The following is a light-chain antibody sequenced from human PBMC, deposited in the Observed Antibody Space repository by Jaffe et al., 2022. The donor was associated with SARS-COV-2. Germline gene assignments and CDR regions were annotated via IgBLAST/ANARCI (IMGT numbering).Light chain of an antibody. Sequence: EIVLTQSPGTLSFSPGERATLSCRASQSVRSSYLAWYQQKPGQAPRLLIYGASSRATGIPDRFSGSGSGTDFALTISRLEPEDFAVYYCQQYGSSPWTFGQGTKVEIK. CDR1: QSVRSSY. CDR2: GAS. J-gene: IGKJ1*01. V-gene: IGKV3-20*01. CDR3: QQYGSSPWT.